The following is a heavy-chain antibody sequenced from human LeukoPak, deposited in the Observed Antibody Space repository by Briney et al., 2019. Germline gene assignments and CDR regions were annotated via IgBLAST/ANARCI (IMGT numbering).Heavy chain of an antibody. J-gene: IGHJ4*02. CDR2: IKQDGSEM. V-gene: IGHV3-7*03. Sequence: PGGSLRLSCAASGFISSNYWMTWARQAPGKGLEWVASIKQDGSEMYYVDSVKDRFTISRDNAKNSLYLQMNSLRAEDTALYYCAKDMTYYGSGSYFSDYWGQGTLVTVSS. CDR1: GFISSNYW. CDR3: AKDMTYYGSGSYFSDY. D-gene: IGHD3-10*01.